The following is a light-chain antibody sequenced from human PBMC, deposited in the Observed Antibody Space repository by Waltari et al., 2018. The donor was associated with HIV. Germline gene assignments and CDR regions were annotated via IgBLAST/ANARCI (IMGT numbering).Light chain of an antibody. CDR2: WAS. Sequence: DIAMTQSPDSLAVSLGEKVTIHCNSSQTVLHSSSNKNHLAWYQQKAGQRPKLLIYWASTRESGVPDRFIGSGSGTYFSLTIGSLQAEDVAVYYCQQYYSFPLTFGGGTAVEI. CDR3: QQYYSFPLT. CDR1: QTVLHSSSNKNH. J-gene: IGKJ4*01. V-gene: IGKV4-1*01.